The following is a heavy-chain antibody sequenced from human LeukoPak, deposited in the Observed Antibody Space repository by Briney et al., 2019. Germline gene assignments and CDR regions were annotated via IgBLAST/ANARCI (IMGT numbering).Heavy chain of an antibody. CDR1: GFTFSSYE. V-gene: IGHV3-21*01. CDR2: ISSSSSYI. Sequence: PGGSLRLSCAASGFTFSSYEMNWVRQAPGKGLEWVSSISSSSSYIYYADSVKGRFTISRDNAKNSLYLQMNSLRAEDTAVYYCARAGRAAGGFGYWGQGTLVTVSS. CDR3: ARAGRAAGGFGY. D-gene: IGHD6-13*01. J-gene: IGHJ4*02.